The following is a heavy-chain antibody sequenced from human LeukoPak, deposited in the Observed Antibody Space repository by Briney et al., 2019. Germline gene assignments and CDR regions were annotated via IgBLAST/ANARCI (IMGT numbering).Heavy chain of an antibody. CDR3: ARGPYSYDSSGAFDI. CDR2: ISSSGST. D-gene: IGHD3-22*01. Sequence: SETLSLTCTVSGDSISSGDYYWSWIRQPAGKGLEWIGRISSSGSTNYNPSLKSRVTISVDTSKNQFSLKLSSVTAADAAVYFCARGPYSYDSSGAFDIWGQGTMVTVSS. CDR1: GDSISSGDYY. V-gene: IGHV4-61*02. J-gene: IGHJ3*02.